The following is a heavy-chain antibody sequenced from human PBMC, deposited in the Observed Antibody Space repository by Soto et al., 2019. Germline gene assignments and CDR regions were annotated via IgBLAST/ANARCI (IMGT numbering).Heavy chain of an antibody. J-gene: IGHJ4*02. Sequence: LTCAVSGCSISSSNWWSWVRQPPGKGLEWIGEIYHSGSTNYNPSLKSRVTISVDKSKNQFSLKLSSVTAADTAVYYCARDVRGCTNGICYTLTLDYWGQGTLVTV. CDR1: GCSISSSNW. CDR3: ARDVRGCTNGICYTLTLDY. CDR2: IYHSGST. V-gene: IGHV4-4*02. D-gene: IGHD2-8*01.